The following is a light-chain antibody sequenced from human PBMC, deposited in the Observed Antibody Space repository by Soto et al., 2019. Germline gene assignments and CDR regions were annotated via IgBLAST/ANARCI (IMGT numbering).Light chain of an antibody. CDR3: QQTYSALIT. Sequence: DIQMTQSPSSLSASVGDRVTITCRASQSISGSLNWYQHKPGKAPKLLISAASNLQSGVPSRFSGSGSGTLFPPTISSLQHEDFATYYCQQTYSALITFGQGTRLDIK. CDR2: AAS. J-gene: IGKJ5*01. CDR1: QSISGS. V-gene: IGKV1-39*01.